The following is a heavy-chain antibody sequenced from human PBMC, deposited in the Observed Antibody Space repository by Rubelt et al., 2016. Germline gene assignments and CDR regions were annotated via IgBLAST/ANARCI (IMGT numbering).Heavy chain of an antibody. CDR1: GGSISSGSYY. J-gene: IGHJ4*02. D-gene: IGHD6-19*01. V-gene: IGHV4-61*01. Sequence: QLQLQESGPGLVKPSETLSLTCTVSGGSISSGSYYWSWIRQPPGKGLEWIGYIYYSGSTNYNPSLKSRFTILVETSKNQFSLKLSSVTAADTAVYYWARGGGGWYLWYWGQGTLVTVSS. CDR3: ARGGGGWYLWY. CDR2: IYYSGST.